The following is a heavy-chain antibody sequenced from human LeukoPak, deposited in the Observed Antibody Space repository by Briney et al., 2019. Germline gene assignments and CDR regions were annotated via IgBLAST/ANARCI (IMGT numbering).Heavy chain of an antibody. Sequence: SETLFLTCTVSGGSISSGGYYWSWIRQHPGKGLEWIGFIYYSGTTYYNPSLKSRVTISVDTSKNQFSLKLSSVTAADTAVYYCARGLGCSSTSCYSDFDYWGQGNLVTVSS. D-gene: IGHD2-2*01. CDR2: IYYSGTT. CDR1: GGSISSGGYY. V-gene: IGHV4-31*03. CDR3: ARGLGCSSTSCYSDFDY. J-gene: IGHJ4*02.